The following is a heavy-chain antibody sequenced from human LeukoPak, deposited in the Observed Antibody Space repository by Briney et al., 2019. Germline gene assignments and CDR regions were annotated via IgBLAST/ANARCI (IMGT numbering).Heavy chain of an antibody. J-gene: IGHJ6*02. CDR2: ISGSGGST. D-gene: IGHD1-26*01. Sequence: GGSLRLSCAASGFTFSSYAMSWVRQAPGKGLEWVSAISGSGGSTYYADSVKGRFTIFRDNSKNTLYLQMNSLRAEDTAVYYCAKGIELLHYYYGMDVWGQGTTVTVSS. CDR1: GFTFSSYA. CDR3: AKGIELLHYYYGMDV. V-gene: IGHV3-23*01.